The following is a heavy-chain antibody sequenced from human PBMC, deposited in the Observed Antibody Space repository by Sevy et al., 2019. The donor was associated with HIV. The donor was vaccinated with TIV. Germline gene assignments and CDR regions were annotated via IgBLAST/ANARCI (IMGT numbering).Heavy chain of an antibody. Sequence: GGSLRLSCAASGFTFSSYAMSWVRQAPGKGLEWVSAISGSGGSTYYADSVKGRFTISRDNSKNTLYLQMNSLRAEDTAVYYFAKDELVGIAAAGTVDYWGQGTLVTVSS. J-gene: IGHJ4*02. CDR1: GFTFSSYA. CDR2: ISGSGGST. D-gene: IGHD6-13*01. CDR3: AKDELVGIAAAGTVDY. V-gene: IGHV3-23*01.